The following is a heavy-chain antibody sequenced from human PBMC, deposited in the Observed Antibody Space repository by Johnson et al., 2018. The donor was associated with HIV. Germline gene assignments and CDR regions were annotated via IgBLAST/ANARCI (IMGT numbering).Heavy chain of an antibody. D-gene: IGHD2-21*01. CDR1: GFTFSSYA. V-gene: IGHV3-30*04. CDR3: ARPRRLFEGHDAFDI. Sequence: QMQLVESGGGVVQPGRSLRLSCAASGFTFSSYAMHWVRQAPGKGLEWVAVISYDGSNKYYADSVKGRFTISRDNSKNTLYLQMNSPRAEDTAVDYCARPRRLFEGHDAFDIWGQGTMVTVSS. J-gene: IGHJ3*02. CDR2: ISYDGSNK.